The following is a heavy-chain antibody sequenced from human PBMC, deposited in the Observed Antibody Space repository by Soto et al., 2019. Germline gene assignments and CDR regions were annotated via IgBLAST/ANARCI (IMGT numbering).Heavy chain of an antibody. CDR2: IIPILGTA. V-gene: IGHV1-69*12. CDR3: ASSPQLEPPSACEF. D-gene: IGHD1-1*01. J-gene: IGHJ4*02. Sequence: QVQLVQSGAEVKKPGSSVKVSCKASGGTFSSYAISWVRQAPGQGLAWMGGIIPILGTANYAQKFEGRVTITADDTTNTAYRELSSLSSEDTAVYYCASSPQLEPPSACEFWGQGTLVTVSS. CDR1: GGTFSSYA.